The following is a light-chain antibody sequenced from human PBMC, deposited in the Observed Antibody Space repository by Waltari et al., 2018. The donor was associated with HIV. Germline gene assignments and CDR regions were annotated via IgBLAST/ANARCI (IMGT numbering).Light chain of an antibody. Sequence: QSALTQPASVSGSPGQSITMSCTGTSSDVGSYNLVSWYQQHPGKAPKLIIYEVNQRPPGITNRFSGFKSGNTASLTITGLQAEDEADYHCCSYAIGGTFVFGGGTKVTVL. J-gene: IGLJ2*01. CDR2: EVN. CDR3: CSYAIGGTFV. CDR1: SSDVGSYNL. V-gene: IGLV2-23*02.